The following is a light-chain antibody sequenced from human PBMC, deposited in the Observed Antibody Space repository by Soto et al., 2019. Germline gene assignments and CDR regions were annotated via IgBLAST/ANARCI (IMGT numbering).Light chain of an antibody. CDR3: QQYVRSPWT. CDR2: DTS. J-gene: IGKJ1*01. V-gene: IGKV3-20*01. CDR1: QSVSIH. Sequence: ETVMTQSPGTLSVSLGERATLSCRASQSVSIHLAWYQQKPGQAPRLLIYDTSTRATGIPARFSGSGSGTDFTLTISRLEPEDFAVYYCQQYVRSPWTFGQGTKVDIK.